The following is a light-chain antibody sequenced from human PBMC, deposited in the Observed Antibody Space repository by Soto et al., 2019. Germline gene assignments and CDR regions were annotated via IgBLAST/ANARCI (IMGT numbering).Light chain of an antibody. CDR2: GAS. CDR3: LQEYNYPYT. Sequence: AIQMTQSPSSLSASVGDRGTITCRASQGIRRDLGWYQQKPGKAPKLLIYGASNLQSGVPSRFSGSGSGTDFTLTINSLQPEDFATYYCLQEYNYPYTFGQGTKVDIK. V-gene: IGKV1-6*01. CDR1: QGIRRD. J-gene: IGKJ2*01.